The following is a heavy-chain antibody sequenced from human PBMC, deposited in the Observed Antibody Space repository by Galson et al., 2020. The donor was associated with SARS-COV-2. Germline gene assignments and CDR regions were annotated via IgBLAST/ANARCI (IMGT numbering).Heavy chain of an antibody. V-gene: IGHV3-15*07. J-gene: IGHJ4*02. CDR1: GFTFSNAW. D-gene: IGHD6-19*01. CDR2: IKSKTDGGTT. CDR3: TTDQEYSSGWIYDY. Sequence: GGSLRLSCAASGFTFSNAWMHWVRQAPGKGLEWVARIKSKTDGGTTDYAAPVKGRFTISRDDSKNTLYLQMNSLKTEDTAGYYCTTDQEYSSGWIYDYWGQGTLVTVSS.